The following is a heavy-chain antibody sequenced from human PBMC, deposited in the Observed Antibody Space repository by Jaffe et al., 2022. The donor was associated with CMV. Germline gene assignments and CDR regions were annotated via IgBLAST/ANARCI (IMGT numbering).Heavy chain of an antibody. J-gene: IGHJ4*02. CDR3: ARNGYFSADY. Sequence: QVQLQESGPGLVKPSETLSLTCAVSSGSISSGHWWSWVRQPPGTGLEWIGEIVHSGSTTYNPSLKSRVTMSIDKSKNQFSLNLASVTAADTAVYYCARNGYFSADYWGQGTLVTVSS. D-gene: IGHD3-22*01. CDR1: SGSISSGHW. CDR2: IVHSGST. V-gene: IGHV4-4*02.